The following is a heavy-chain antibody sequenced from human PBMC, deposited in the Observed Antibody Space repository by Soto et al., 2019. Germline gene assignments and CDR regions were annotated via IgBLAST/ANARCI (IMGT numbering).Heavy chain of an antibody. J-gene: IGHJ6*02. Sequence: QVQLVQSEAEVKKPGASVKVSCKASGYTFTSYAMHWVRQAPGQRLEWMGWINAGNGNTKYSQKFQGRVTITRDTXVSTAYMELSSLRSEDTAVYYCARRGLLEVYYGMDVWGQGTTVTVSS. D-gene: IGHD2-8*02. CDR3: ARRGLLEVYYGMDV. V-gene: IGHV1-3*01. CDR2: INAGNGNT. CDR1: GYTFTSYA.